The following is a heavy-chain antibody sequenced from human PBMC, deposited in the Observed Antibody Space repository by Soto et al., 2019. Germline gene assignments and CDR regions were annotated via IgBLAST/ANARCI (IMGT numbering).Heavy chain of an antibody. V-gene: IGHV3-23*01. CDR2: ISGSGGST. J-gene: IGHJ6*03. CDR3: ANVQVKTNRDYYYYYYMDV. CDR1: GFTFSSYA. D-gene: IGHD1-1*01. Sequence: EVQLLESGGGLVQPGGSLRLSCAASGFTFSSYAMSWVRQAPGKGLEWVSAISGSGGSTYYADSVKGRFTISRDNSKNTLYLQMNSLRAEDTAVYYCANVQVKTNRDYYYYYYMDVWGKGTTVTVSS.